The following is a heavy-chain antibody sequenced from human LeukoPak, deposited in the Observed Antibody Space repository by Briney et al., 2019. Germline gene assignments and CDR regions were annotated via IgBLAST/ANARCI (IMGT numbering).Heavy chain of an antibody. Sequence: SETLSLTCGVSGGSITSTNYWTWVRQPPGKGLEWIGEVNLQGSTNYNPSLMGRVAISVDMSENHISLQLTSVTAADTAVYYRAREGGPYRPLDYSGQGTLVTVSS. CDR3: AREGGPYRPLDY. CDR1: GGSITSTNY. CDR2: VNLQGST. V-gene: IGHV4-4*02. J-gene: IGHJ4*02.